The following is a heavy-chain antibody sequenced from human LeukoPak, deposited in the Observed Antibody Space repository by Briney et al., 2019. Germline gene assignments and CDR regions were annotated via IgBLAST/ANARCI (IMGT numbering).Heavy chain of an antibody. CDR3: ARATIFGVVILD. J-gene: IGHJ3*01. CDR2: IYTSGST. D-gene: IGHD3-3*01. CDR1: GGSISSGSYY. V-gene: IGHV4-61*02. Sequence: PSETLSLTCTVSGGSISSGSYYWSWIRQPAGKGLEWIGRIYTSGSTNYSPSLKSRVTISVDTSKNQFSLKLSSVTAADTAVYYCARATIFGVVILDWDQGTMVTVSS.